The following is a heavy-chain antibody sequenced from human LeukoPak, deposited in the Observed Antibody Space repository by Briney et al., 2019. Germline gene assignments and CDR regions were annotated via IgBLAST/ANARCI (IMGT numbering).Heavy chain of an antibody. J-gene: IGHJ4*02. Sequence: PGGSLRLSCAASGFTFSSYAMHWVRQAPGKGLEWVAVISYDGGNKYYADSVKGRFTISRDNSKNTLYLQMNSLRAEDTAVYYCAKDSHVLRFLEWFFDYWGQGTLVTVSS. CDR1: GFTFSSYA. CDR2: ISYDGGNK. CDR3: AKDSHVLRFLEWFFDY. D-gene: IGHD3-3*01. V-gene: IGHV3-30-3*01.